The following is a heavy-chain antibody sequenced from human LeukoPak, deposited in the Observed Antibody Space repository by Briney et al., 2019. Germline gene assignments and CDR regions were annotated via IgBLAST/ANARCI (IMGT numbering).Heavy chain of an antibody. D-gene: IGHD4/OR15-4a*01. CDR2: VNHIGSA. CDR1: GGSFSGYY. V-gene: IGHV4-34*01. CDR3: ARGPNYQSLYNSYYFMNV. J-gene: IGHJ6*03. Sequence: SETLSLTCAVYGGSFSGYYWTWICQPPGKGLEWVGEVNHIGSANYNPSLKSRISISVDPSKNQFSLTLTSVTAADTAIYFCARGPNYQSLYNSYYFMNVWGTGTTVIVSS.